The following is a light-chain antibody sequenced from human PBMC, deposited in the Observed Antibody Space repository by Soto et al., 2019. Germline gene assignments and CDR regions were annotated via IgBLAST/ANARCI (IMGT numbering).Light chain of an antibody. CDR2: GAS. Sequence: SKSAAALSVSTNLRATLXCMASQSVSSNLAWYQQKPGQAPSLPIYGASTRATGIPARFSGSGSGTEFTLTISSLQSEDFAIYYCQPDSTGLPITFGQGT. CDR3: QPDSTGLPIT. V-gene: IGKV3D-15*01. J-gene: IGKJ5*01. CDR1: QSVSSN.